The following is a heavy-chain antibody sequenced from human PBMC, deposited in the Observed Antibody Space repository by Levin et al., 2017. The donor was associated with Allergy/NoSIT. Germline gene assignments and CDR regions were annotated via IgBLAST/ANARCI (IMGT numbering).Heavy chain of an antibody. D-gene: IGHD3-16*01. CDR3: AREGFGDFGVWDGMDV. J-gene: IGHJ6*02. V-gene: IGHV3-13*01. CDR2: IGTASDT. CDR1: GFTFSTYD. Sequence: SGESLKISCEASGFTFSTYDMHWVRQVTGKGLEWVSAIGTASDTYYADSVKGRFTTSRENAKNSLYLQMDSLEAGDTGVYYCAREGFGDFGVWDGMDVWGQGTTVIVSS.